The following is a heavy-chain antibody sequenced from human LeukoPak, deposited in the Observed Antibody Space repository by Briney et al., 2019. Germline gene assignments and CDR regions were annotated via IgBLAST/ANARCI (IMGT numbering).Heavy chain of an antibody. CDR1: GGSFSGYY. CDR2: INHSGGT. D-gene: IGHD4-23*01. CDR3: ARDLLNEGNHLDY. J-gene: IGHJ4*02. V-gene: IGHV4-34*01. Sequence: SETLSLTCAVYGGSFSGYYWSWIRQPPGKGLEWIGEINHSGGTNYNPSLKSRVTISVDTSKNQFSLKLSSVTAADTAVYYCARDLLNEGNHLDYWGREPWSPSPQ.